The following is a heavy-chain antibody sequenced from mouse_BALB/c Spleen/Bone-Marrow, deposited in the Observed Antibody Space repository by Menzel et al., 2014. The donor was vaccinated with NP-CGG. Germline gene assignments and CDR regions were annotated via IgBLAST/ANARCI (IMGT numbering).Heavy chain of an antibody. Sequence: EVNVVESGGGSEQPGGSLRLSCATSGFTLTDYYMSWVRQPPGKALEWLGFIRNKAKGSTTGYSASVKGRFTISSDNSQSILYLQMNTLRPEDSATYYCARDIEGNYSDWHLDIWGAGTTVTVSS. CDR3: ARDIEGNYSDWHLDI. V-gene: IGHV7-3*02. D-gene: IGHD2-1*01. CDR1: GFTLTDYY. CDR2: IRNKAKGSTT. J-gene: IGHJ1*01.